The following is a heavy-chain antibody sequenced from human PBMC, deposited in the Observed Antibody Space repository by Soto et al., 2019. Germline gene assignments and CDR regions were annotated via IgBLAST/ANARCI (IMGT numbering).Heavy chain of an antibody. Sequence: QVQLQESGPGLVKPSQTLSLTCTVSGGSISSGDYYWSWIRQHPGKGLEWIGHIYYRGSTYYNPSPKIRVTISVDTSKNQFSLKLSSVTAADTAVYYCARWWSGSRQGFDPWGQETLVTVSS. J-gene: IGHJ5*02. D-gene: IGHD3-3*01. CDR3: ARWWSGSRQGFDP. CDR2: IYYRGST. V-gene: IGHV4-31*03. CDR1: GGSISSGDYY.